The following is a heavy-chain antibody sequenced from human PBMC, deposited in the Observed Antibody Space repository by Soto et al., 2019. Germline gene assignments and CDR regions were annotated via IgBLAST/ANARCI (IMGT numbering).Heavy chain of an antibody. CDR2: IIPIFGTA. CDR3: ARVNSYGYYYYYMDV. J-gene: IGHJ6*03. V-gene: IGHV1-69*13. D-gene: IGHD5-18*01. Sequence: ASVKVSCKASGGTFSSYAISWVRQAPGQGLEWMGGIIPIFGTANYAQKFQGRVTITADESTSTAYMELSSLRSEDTAVYYCARVNSYGYYYYYMDVWGKGTTVTVSS. CDR1: GGTFSSYA.